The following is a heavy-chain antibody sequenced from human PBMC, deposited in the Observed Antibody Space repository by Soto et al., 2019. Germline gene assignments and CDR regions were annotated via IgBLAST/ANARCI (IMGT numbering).Heavy chain of an antibody. CDR2: IYYTAST. J-gene: IGHJ4*02. CDR1: GGSISSYY. Sequence: QVQLQESGPRLVKPSETLSLTCTVSGGSISSYYWSWIRQPPGKGLEWIGYIYYTASTNYNPSLKSRVTISVDTSKSHFSLKLTSVTAVDTAVYDCARRSRSSNYFWGQGTLVTVSS. CDR3: ARRSRSSNYF. V-gene: IGHV4-59*01. D-gene: IGHD6-6*01.